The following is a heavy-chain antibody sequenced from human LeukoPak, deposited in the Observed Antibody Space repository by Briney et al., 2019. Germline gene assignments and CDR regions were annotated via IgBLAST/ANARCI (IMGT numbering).Heavy chain of an antibody. CDR2: ISPSGSST. J-gene: IGHJ5*02. CDR3: GRDFLGESGAGGP. V-gene: IGHV3-21*01. Sequence: GGSLRLSCAASGFTFSSYAMSWVRQAPGKGLEWASSISPSGSSTWHADSVKGRFTLSRDNAQNSVLLQLTNLRVDDTAVYYCGRDFLGESGAGGPWGQGILVTVSS. CDR1: GFTFSSYA. D-gene: IGHD3-10*01.